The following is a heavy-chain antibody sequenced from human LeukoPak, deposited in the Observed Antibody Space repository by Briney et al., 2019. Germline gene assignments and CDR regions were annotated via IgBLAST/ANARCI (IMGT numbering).Heavy chain of an antibody. D-gene: IGHD3-9*01. CDR2: IYYSGST. CDR1: GGSISNSSYY. V-gene: IGHV4-39*07. CDR3: AREGYDILTGDY. Sequence: PSGTLSLTCTVSGGSISNSSYYWGWIRQPPGKGLEWIGSIYYSGSTYYNPSLKSRVTISVDTSKNQFSLKLSSVTAADTAVYYCAREGYDILTGDYWGQGTLVTVSS. J-gene: IGHJ4*02.